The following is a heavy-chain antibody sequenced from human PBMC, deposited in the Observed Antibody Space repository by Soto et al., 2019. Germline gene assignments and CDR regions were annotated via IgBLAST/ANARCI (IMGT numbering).Heavy chain of an antibody. CDR1: GYIFSNFG. V-gene: IGHV1-18*01. Sequence: IYLVQSGPEVRKPGASVKVSCKASGYIFSNFGISWVRQAPGQGLEWMGWISGYNDNTNYAQKFQGRVRMTTDISTGTAYMELTTLRSEHTAVYYCAKDASSWFYYYYGMDVWGQGTTVTVSS. D-gene: IGHD2-2*01. J-gene: IGHJ6*02. CDR2: ISGYNDNT. CDR3: AKDASSWFYYYYGMDV.